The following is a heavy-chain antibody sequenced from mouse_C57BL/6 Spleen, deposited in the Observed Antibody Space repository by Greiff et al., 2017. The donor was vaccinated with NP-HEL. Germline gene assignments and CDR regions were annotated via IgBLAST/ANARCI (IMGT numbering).Heavy chain of an antibody. D-gene: IGHD1-1*01. CDR1: GYTFTSYW. Sequence: QVQLQQPGAELVMPGASVKLSCKASGYTFTSYWMHWVKQRPGQGLEWIGEIDPSDSYTNYNQKFKGKSTLTVDKSSSTAYMQLSSLTSEDSAVYYCARTGVYYGSSPGYFDVWGTGTTVTVSS. CDR3: ARTGVYYGSSPGYFDV. J-gene: IGHJ1*03. CDR2: IDPSDSYT. V-gene: IGHV1-69*01.